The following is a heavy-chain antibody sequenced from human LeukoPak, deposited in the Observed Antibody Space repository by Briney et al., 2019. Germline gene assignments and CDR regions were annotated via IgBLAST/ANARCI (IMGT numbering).Heavy chain of an antibody. CDR2: TNPNSGNT. D-gene: IGHD2-15*01. CDR3: ARGTPHCSGGSCYLEIMGFDI. CDR1: GGTFSSYA. Sequence: ASVKVSCKASGGTFSSYAISWVRQATGQGLEWMGWTNPNSGNTGYAQKFQGRVTITRNTSISTPNMELSSLRSEDTAVYYCARGTPHCSGGSCYLEIMGFDIWGQGTMVTVSS. J-gene: IGHJ3*02. V-gene: IGHV1-8*03.